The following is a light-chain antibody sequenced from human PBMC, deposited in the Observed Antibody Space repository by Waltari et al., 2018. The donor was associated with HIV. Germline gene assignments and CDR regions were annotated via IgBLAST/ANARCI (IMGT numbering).Light chain of an antibody. CDR3: FSRDSSGRQGL. Sequence: SHELAQPPSVSVSPGQPARNTCSGYALPTQYVYWSQQKSGQAPVLVIHEDSRRPSGVPERFSGSSSGTMATLTISAAQVDDEADYYCFSRDSSGRQGLFGGGTKLTVL. J-gene: IGLJ2*01. CDR1: ALPTQY. V-gene: IGLV3-10*01. CDR2: EDS.